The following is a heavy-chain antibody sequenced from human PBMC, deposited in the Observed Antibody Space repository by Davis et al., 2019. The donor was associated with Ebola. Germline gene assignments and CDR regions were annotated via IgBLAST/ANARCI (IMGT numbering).Heavy chain of an antibody. CDR2: IYYSGST. CDR3: ARGGTGTGHYYFDY. CDR1: GASISSYY. Sequence: MPSETLSLTCSVSGASISSYYWSWIRQPPGKGLEWIGYIYYSGSTNYNPSLKSRVTISVDTSKNQFSLKLSSVTAADTAVYYCARGGTGTGHYYFDYWGQGTLVTVSS. V-gene: IGHV4-59*01. D-gene: IGHD2-8*02. J-gene: IGHJ4*02.